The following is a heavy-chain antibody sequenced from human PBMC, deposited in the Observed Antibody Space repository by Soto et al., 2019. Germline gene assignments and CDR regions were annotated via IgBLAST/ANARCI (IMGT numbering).Heavy chain of an antibody. J-gene: IGHJ4*02. CDR1: GGTFSRHA. D-gene: IGHD3-22*01. CDR2: IIPVFGTA. V-gene: IGHV1-69*01. Sequence: QVQLVQSGAEVRKPGSSVKVSCKDSGGTFSRHAISWVRQAPGQGLEWMGGIIPVFGTANHAQKFQGRVTIIADESTSTVDMELSSLRSEDTAMYYCARGWGYDSNDYYYAYWGQGTLVIVSS. CDR3: ARGWGYDSNDYYYAY.